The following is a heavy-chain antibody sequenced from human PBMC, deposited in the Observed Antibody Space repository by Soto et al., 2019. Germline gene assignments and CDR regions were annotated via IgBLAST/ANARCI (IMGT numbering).Heavy chain of an antibody. J-gene: IGHJ3*02. Sequence: QVQLVESGGGWVQPGRSLRLSCEATGFSFTTYGMHWVRQAPGKGLEWVAVIGYDGNNKYYADSVEGRFTISRDNYKNTVYLQRKSLRGDDTAVYYCARGGVTGIVGIFGSPLDIWGQGTVVTVSS. D-gene: IGHD1-1*01. CDR2: IGYDGNNK. V-gene: IGHV3-33*01. CDR1: GFSFTTYG. CDR3: ARGGVTGIVGIFGSPLDI.